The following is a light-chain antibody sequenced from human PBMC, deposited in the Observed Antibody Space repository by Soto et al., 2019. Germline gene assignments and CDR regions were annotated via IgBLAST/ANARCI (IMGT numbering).Light chain of an antibody. CDR2: AAS. CDR3: QQSYSTPLT. Sequence: DIQMTQSPSSLSASVGDRVTITCRASQSISSYLNWYQQKPGKAPKLLIYAASSLQSGVPSRFSGSGSGTDITLPISSPQPEYFATYYCQQSYSTPLTFGGGTKVEIK. J-gene: IGKJ4*01. V-gene: IGKV1-39*01. CDR1: QSISSY.